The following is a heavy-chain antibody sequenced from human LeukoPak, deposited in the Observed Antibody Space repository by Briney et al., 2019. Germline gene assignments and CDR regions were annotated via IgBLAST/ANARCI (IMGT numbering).Heavy chain of an antibody. CDR1: GFAFSDYF. V-gene: IGHV3-11*04. J-gene: IGHJ4*02. Sequence: GSLRLSCVASGFAFSDYFMSWIRQAPGKGLEWLSFINSAGDNIYYADSVKGRFTISRDNAKKTLYLEMNSLRMEDTAIYYCATSRVFDYWGQGTLVTVSS. CDR3: ATSRVFDY. CDR2: INSAGDNI.